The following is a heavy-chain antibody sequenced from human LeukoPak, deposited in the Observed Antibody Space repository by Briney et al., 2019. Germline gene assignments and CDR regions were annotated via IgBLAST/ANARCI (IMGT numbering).Heavy chain of an antibody. CDR3: ARDQITYVWGSYRYKGPYYFDY. CDR1: GFAFSSNW. Sequence: GGSLRLSCAASGFAFSSNWMHWVRQAPGKGLVWVSRINEDGSITNYADSVKGRFTISRDNAKNSLYLQMNSLRAEDTAVYYCARDQITYVWGSYRYKGPYYFDYWGQGTLVTVSS. D-gene: IGHD3-16*02. V-gene: IGHV3-74*01. J-gene: IGHJ4*02. CDR2: INEDGSIT.